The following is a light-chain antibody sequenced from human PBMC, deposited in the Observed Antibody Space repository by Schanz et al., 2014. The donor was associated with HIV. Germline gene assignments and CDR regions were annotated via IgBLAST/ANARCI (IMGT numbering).Light chain of an antibody. CDR2: EAS. CDR1: SSDIGTYNL. Sequence: QSALTQPASVSGSPGQSITISCTGTSSDIGTYNLVSWYQQHPGKAPKLMIFEASKRPSGVPDRFSGSKSGNTASLTVSGLQAEDEADYYCNSYAGSNNFVVFGGGTQLTVL. CDR3: NSYAGSNNFVV. V-gene: IGLV2-8*01. J-gene: IGLJ2*01.